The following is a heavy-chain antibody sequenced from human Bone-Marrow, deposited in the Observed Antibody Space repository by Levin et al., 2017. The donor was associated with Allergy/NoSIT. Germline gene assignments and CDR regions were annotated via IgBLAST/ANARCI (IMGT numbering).Heavy chain of an antibody. CDR2: IPYSGRT. D-gene: IGHD2-21*02. CDR3: ARDLRVTSSLHYYGMDV. Sequence: PSETLSLTCTVSGGSISSGDYYWSWIRQPPGKGLEWIGYIPYSGRTYYNPSLKSRVTISVDTSKNQFSLKLTSVTAADTAVYYCARDLRVTSSLHYYGMDVWGQGTTVTASS. V-gene: IGHV4-30-4*01. J-gene: IGHJ6*02. CDR1: GGSISSGDYY.